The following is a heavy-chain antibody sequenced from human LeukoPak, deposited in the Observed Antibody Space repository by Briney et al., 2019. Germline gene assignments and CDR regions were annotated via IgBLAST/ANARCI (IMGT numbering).Heavy chain of an antibody. CDR3: ARVGQALRYCSGGSCYAAY. CDR2: INPNSGGT. J-gene: IGHJ4*02. Sequence: ASVKVSCKASGYTFTDYYMHWVRQAPGQGLEWMGWINPNSGGTNYAQKFQGRVSMTRDMSISTAYMELSRLRSDDTAVYYCARVGQALRYCSGGSCYAAYWGQGTLVTVSS. D-gene: IGHD2-15*01. CDR1: GYTFTDYY. V-gene: IGHV1-2*02.